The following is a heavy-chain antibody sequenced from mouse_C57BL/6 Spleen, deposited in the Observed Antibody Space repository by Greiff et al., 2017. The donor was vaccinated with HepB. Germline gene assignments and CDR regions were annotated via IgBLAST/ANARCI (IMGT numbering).Heavy chain of an antibody. J-gene: IGHJ3*01. CDR1: GFTFSDYG. CDR2: ISSGSSTI. CDR3: ARGSTKAY. Sequence: VQLKESGGGLVKPGGSLKLSCAASGFTFSDYGMHWVRQAPEKGLEWVAYISSGSSTIYYADTVKGRFTISRDNAKNTLFLQMTSLRSEDTAMYYCARGSTKAYWGQGTLVTVSA. V-gene: IGHV5-17*01.